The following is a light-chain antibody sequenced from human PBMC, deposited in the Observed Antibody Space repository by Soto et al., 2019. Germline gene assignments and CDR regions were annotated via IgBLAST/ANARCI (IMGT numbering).Light chain of an antibody. J-gene: IGKJ1*01. V-gene: IGKV1-39*01. Sequence: DIQMTQSPSSLSASVGDRVTITCRASQSISSYLNWYQQKPGKAPKLLIYAASSLQSGVPSRFSASGSATDFTLTISRLQPEDFATYYCQQSYRTPRTFGQGTKVEIK. CDR1: QSISSY. CDR2: AAS. CDR3: QQSYRTPRT.